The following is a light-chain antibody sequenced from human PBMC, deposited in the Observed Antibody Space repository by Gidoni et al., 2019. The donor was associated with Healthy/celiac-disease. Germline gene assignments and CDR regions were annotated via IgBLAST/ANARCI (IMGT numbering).Light chain of an antibody. Sequence: EIVMTHSPSTLAVSPGERATLSCRASQSVNSNLAWYQQKPGQAPSLLIYGASTRATGIPAMFSGSGSGTEFTLTISSMRSEDFAVYDCQQYNNWPPITWTFGQGTKVEIK. J-gene: IGKJ1*01. CDR2: GAS. CDR1: QSVNSN. V-gene: IGKV3-15*01. CDR3: QQYNNWPPITWT.